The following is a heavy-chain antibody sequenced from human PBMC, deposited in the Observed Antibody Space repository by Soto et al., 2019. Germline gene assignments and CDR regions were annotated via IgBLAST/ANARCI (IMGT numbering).Heavy chain of an antibody. CDR2: INAGNGNT. V-gene: IGHV1-3*01. D-gene: IGHD6-19*01. CDR1: GYTFTSYA. Sequence: GASVKVSCKASGYTFTSYAMHWVRQAPGQRLEWMGWINAGNGNTKYSQKFQGRVTITRDTSASTAYMELSSLRSEDTAVYYCARNHLYSSGWYGVSSFVFQHWGQGTLVTVSS. J-gene: IGHJ1*01. CDR3: ARNHLYSSGWYGVSSFVFQH.